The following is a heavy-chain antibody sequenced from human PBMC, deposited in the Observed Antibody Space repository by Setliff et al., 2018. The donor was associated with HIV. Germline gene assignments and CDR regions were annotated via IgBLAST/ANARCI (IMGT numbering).Heavy chain of an antibody. Sequence: SVKVSCKTPGGTFSIFSITWVRQATGQGLEWMGWMNPNSGNRGYAQKFQGRVTITADESTVTAYMGLSSLRSEDTAIYYCAKDLPPGYDSPESVYGMDVWGQGTAVTVSS. V-gene: IGHV1-69*13. CDR2: MNPNSGNR. D-gene: IGHD5-12*01. CDR1: GGTFSIFS. CDR3: AKDLPPGYDSPESVYGMDV. J-gene: IGHJ6*02.